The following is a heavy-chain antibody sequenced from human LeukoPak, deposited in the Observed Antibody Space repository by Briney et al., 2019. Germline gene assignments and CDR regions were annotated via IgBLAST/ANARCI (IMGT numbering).Heavy chain of an antibody. Sequence: GGSLRLSCAASGFTFSNAWMSWVRQAPGKGLEWVSFIYSGGNTHYSDSVKGRFTISRDNSKNTLYLQMNTLRAEDTAVYYCARRAGEYSHPYDYWGQGTLVTVSS. D-gene: IGHD4-17*01. CDR2: IYSGGNT. CDR3: ARRAGEYSHPYDY. V-gene: IGHV3-53*01. J-gene: IGHJ4*02. CDR1: GFTFSNAW.